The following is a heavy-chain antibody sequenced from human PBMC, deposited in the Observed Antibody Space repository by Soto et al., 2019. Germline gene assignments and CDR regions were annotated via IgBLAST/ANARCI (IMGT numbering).Heavy chain of an antibody. Sequence: SETLSLTCTVSGGSMSRYYWTWIRQPPAQGLEWIGNIHYTRSTNYNPSLKSRVNILLGTSANQFSMQVSSVPAAVTAVYYCAKDLTISSTDGPLDPWGHGTLVTVSS. CDR2: IHYTRST. J-gene: IGHJ5*02. V-gene: IGHV4-59*13. D-gene: IGHD1-1*01. CDR3: AKDLTISSTDGPLDP. CDR1: GGSMSRYY.